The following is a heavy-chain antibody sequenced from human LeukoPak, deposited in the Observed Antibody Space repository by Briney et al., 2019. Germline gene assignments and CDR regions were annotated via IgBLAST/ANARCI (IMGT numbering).Heavy chain of an antibody. V-gene: IGHV1-18*01. D-gene: IGHD3-10*01. CDR1: GYTFTSYG. Sequence: ASVKVSCKASGYTFTSYGISWVRQAPGQGLEWMGWISAYNGNTNYAQKLQGRVTMTTDTSTSTAYMELRSLRSDDTAVYYCARVGPEFEGLGELLVFWFDPWGQGTLVTVSS. CDR2: ISAYNGNT. CDR3: ARVGPEFEGLGELLVFWFDP. J-gene: IGHJ5*02.